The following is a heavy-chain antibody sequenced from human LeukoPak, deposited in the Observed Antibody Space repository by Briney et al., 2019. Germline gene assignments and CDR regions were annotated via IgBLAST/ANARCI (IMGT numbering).Heavy chain of an antibody. Sequence: GGSLRLSCAASGFSFSAYWMHWVRQFPGKGPVWVSRITKDGSDTVYADSVKGRFTISRDNAKNTLYLQMNSLRVEDTGVYYCARDGVKTVDFGYWGQGTLVTVSS. CDR2: ITKDGSDT. J-gene: IGHJ4*02. CDR1: GFSFSAYW. V-gene: IGHV3-74*01. D-gene: IGHD1-14*01. CDR3: ARDGVKTVDFGY.